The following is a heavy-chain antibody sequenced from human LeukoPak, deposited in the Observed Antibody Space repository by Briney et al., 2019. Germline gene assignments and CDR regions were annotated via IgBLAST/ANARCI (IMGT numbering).Heavy chain of an antibody. V-gene: IGHV4-4*07. CDR2: IYTSGST. CDR3: ARSGGVVVTARPDDAFDI. J-gene: IGHJ3*02. D-gene: IGHD2-21*02. CDR1: GGSISSYY. Sequence: PSETLSLTCTVSGGSISSYYWSWIRQPAGKGLEWIGRIYTSGSTNYNPSLKSRVTMSVDTSKTQFSLKLSAVTAADTAVYYCARSGGVVVTARPDDAFDIWGQGTMVTVSS.